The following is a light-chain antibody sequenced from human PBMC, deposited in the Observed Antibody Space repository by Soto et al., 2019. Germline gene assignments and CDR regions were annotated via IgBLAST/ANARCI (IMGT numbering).Light chain of an antibody. CDR1: QSVNRW. V-gene: IGKV1-5*03. Sequence: DVQMTQSRSTLSASVGDRVTITCRASQSVNRWLSWYQQKPGKAPKLLIYETSSLESGVPSRFGGSGSGTEFTLTISSLQADDVAIYYCQQYNSYSCTFGQGTKVDIK. CDR2: ETS. CDR3: QQYNSYSCT. J-gene: IGKJ1*01.